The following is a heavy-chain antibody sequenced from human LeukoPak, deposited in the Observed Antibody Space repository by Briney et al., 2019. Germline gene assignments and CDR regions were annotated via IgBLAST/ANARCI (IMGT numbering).Heavy chain of an antibody. Sequence: PETLSLTCTVSGGSISSSSDYWGWIRQAPGKGLEWIGYIYYSGSTNYNPSLKSRVTISVDTSKNQFSLKLSSVTAADTAVYYCARGGGGDDIVVVPAPSWFDPWGQGTLVTVSS. D-gene: IGHD2-2*01. J-gene: IGHJ5*02. CDR1: GGSISSSSDY. CDR3: ARGGGGDDIVVVPAPSWFDP. CDR2: IYYSGST. V-gene: IGHV4-61*05.